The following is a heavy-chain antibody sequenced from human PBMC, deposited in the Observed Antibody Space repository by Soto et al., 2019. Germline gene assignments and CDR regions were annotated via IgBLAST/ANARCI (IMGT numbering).Heavy chain of an antibody. D-gene: IGHD6-13*01. CDR3: ARIESIARNWFDP. Sequence: GESLKISCKGSGCSFTNYWISWVRQMPGKGLEWMGNIDPVDSYANYSPSFQGHVTFSVDTSISTAYLQWSSLKASDTAMYFCARIESIARNWFDPWGQGTLVTVSS. CDR1: GCSFTNYW. J-gene: IGHJ5*02. CDR2: IDPVDSYA. V-gene: IGHV5-10-1*01.